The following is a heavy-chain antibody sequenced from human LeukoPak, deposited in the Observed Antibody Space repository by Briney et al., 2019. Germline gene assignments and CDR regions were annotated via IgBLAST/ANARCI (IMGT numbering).Heavy chain of an antibody. CDR2: ISSSGSTI. D-gene: IGHD3-10*01. V-gene: IGHV3-48*03. J-gene: IGHJ4*02. CDR3: ARILHGSGSFQY. Sequence: GGSLRLSCAASGFTFSSYEMNWVRQAPGKGLEWVSYISSSGSTIYYADSVKGRFTISRDNAKNSLYLQMNSLRAEDTAVYYCARILHGSGSFQYWGQGTLVTVSS. CDR1: GFTFSSYE.